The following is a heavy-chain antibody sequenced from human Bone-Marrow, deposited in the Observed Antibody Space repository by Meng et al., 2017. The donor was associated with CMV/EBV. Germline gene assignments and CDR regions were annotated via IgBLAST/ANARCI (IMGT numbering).Heavy chain of an antibody. CDR2: IYYSGST. V-gene: IGHV4-59*12. Sequence: GSLRLSCTVSGGSISSYYWSWIRQPPGKGLEWIGYIYYSGSTNYNPSLQSRVTISVDTSKNQFSLKLSSVTAADTAVYYCARYCSSTSCSDAFDIWGQGTMVTVSS. CDR3: ARYCSSTSCSDAFDI. CDR1: GGSISSYY. J-gene: IGHJ3*02. D-gene: IGHD2-2*01.